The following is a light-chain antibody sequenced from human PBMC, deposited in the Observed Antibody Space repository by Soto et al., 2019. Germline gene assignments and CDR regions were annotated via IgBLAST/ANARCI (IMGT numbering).Light chain of an antibody. CDR2: GAS. J-gene: IGKJ4*01. Sequence: EMALTQSPGTLSLSPGERATPSCRVSQSVSKNFLAWYQQKPGQAPRIRISGASNRATGIPDRFSGSGSGTDFSLTIDSLEPEYLAVYFCQQYGSSPPTVGGGTKVAIK. CDR1: QSVSKNF. CDR3: QQYGSSPPT. V-gene: IGKV3-20*01.